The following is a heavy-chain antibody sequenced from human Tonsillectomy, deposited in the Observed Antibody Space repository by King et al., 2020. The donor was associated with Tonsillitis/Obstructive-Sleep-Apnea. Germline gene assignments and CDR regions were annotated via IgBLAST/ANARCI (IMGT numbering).Heavy chain of an antibody. J-gene: IGHJ3*02. CDR3: AGIGSYDAFDI. CDR2: IYYSGTT. D-gene: IGHD3-10*01. Sequence: VQLQESGPGLVKPSETLSLTCTVSGGSISSYYWGWIRQPPGKGLEWIGYIYYSGTTNYNPSLKSRVTISVDTSKNQFSLKLSSVTAADTAGYFCAGIGSYDAFDIWGQGTMVTVSS. CDR1: GGSISSYY. V-gene: IGHV4-59*01.